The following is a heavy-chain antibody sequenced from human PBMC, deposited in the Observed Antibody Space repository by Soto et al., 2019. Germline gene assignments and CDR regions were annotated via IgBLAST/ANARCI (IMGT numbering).Heavy chain of an antibody. D-gene: IGHD2-8*01. CDR1: GGTFSSYA. V-gene: IGHV1-69*06. J-gene: IGHJ4*02. Sequence: ASVKVSCKASGGTFSSYAISWVRQAPGQGLEWMGGIIPIFGTANYAQKFQGRVTITADKSTSTAYMELSSLRSEDTAVYYCASRSATVLSLTYWGPGTQVTVSS. CDR3: ASRSATVLSLTY. CDR2: IIPIFGTA.